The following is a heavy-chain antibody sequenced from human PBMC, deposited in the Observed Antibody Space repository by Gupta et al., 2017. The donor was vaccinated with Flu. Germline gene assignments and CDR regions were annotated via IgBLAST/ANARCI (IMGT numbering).Heavy chain of an antibody. CDR1: GFTFSSYS. J-gene: IGHJ4*02. CDR2: ISSSSSYI. Sequence: EVQLVESGGGLVKPGGSLRLSCAASGFTFSSYSMNWVRQAPGKGLEWVSSISSSSSYIYYADSVKGRFTISRDNAKNSLYLQMNSLRAEDTAVYYCAISISAMACFDYWGQGTLVTVSS. V-gene: IGHV3-21*01. D-gene: IGHD5-18*01. CDR3: AISISAMACFDY.